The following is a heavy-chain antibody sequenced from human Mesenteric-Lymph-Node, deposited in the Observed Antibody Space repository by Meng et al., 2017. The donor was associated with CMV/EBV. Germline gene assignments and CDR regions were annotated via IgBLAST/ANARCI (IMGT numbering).Heavy chain of an antibody. V-gene: IGHV3-21*01. CDR2: ISSSSSYI. Sequence: GESLKISCVGSGLTSRTYAMSWVRQAPGKGLEWVSSISSSSSYIYYADSVKGRFTISRDNAKNSLYLQMNSLRAEDTAVYYCARASLLGSYYRYFDYWGQGTLVTVSS. CDR1: GLTSRTYA. J-gene: IGHJ4*02. D-gene: IGHD3-10*01. CDR3: ARASLLGSYYRYFDY.